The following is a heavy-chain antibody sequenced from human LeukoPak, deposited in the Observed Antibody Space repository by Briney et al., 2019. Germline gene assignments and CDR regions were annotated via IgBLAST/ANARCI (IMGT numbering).Heavy chain of an antibody. CDR3: AKDLTSSSPQ. J-gene: IGHJ4*02. V-gene: IGHV3-30*04. Sequence: GRSLRLSCAASGFTFSSYAMHWVRQAPGKGLEWVAVISYDGSNKYYADSVKGRFTISRDNSKNTLYLQMNSLRAEDTAVYYCAKDLTSSSPQWGQGTLVTVSS. CDR1: GFTFSSYA. CDR2: ISYDGSNK. D-gene: IGHD6-6*01.